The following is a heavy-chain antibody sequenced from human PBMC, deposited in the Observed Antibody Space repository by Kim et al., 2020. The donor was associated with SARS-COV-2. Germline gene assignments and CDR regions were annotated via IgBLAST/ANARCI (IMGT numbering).Heavy chain of an antibody. V-gene: IGHV4-34*01. CDR1: GGSFSGYY. CDR2: INHSGST. CDR3: ARGRQFYCSSTSCYKAFD. Sequence: SETLSLTCAVYGGSFSGYYWSWIRQPPGKGLEWIGEINHSGSTNYNPSLKSRVTISVDTSKNQFSLKLSSVTAADTAVYYCARGRQFYCSSTSCYKAFD. D-gene: IGHD2-2*02. J-gene: IGHJ4*01.